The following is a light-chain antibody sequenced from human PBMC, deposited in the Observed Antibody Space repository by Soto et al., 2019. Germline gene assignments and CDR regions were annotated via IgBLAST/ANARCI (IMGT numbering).Light chain of an antibody. Sequence: EIVLTQSPGTLSLSPGERATLSCRASQSVDSSFLAWYQQKPGQAPRLLIYGASSRATGIPDRFSGSESQTDFTLTISRLEPEDFAMYYCQHYGSSPLTFGGGTKVEIK. CDR2: GAS. V-gene: IGKV3-20*01. CDR3: QHYGSSPLT. J-gene: IGKJ4*01. CDR1: QSVDSSF.